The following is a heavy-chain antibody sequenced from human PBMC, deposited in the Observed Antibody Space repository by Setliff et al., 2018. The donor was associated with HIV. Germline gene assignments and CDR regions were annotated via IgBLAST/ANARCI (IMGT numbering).Heavy chain of an antibody. CDR1: GGSISSGGYS. Sequence: PSETLSLTCAVSGGSISSGGYSWTWVRQSPGKGLEWIGEIYHSGTTNYNPSLKSRATISLDMSKNQFSLKLNSVTAADTATYYCARLGYYNFWSGYWTDYWGHGTLVTVSS. CDR3: ARLGYYNFWSGYWTDY. CDR2: IYHSGTT. J-gene: IGHJ4*01. V-gene: IGHV4-30-2*03. D-gene: IGHD3-3*01.